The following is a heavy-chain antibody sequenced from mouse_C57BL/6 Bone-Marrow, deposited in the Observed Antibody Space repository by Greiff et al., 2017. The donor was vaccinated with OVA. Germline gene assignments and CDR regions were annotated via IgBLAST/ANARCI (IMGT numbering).Heavy chain of an antibody. CDR2: IDPETGGT. V-gene: IGHV1-15*01. CDR3: TRRLLLRLWAWFAY. CDR1: GYTFTDYE. J-gene: IGHJ3*01. Sequence: QVQLQQPGAELVRPGASVTLSCKASGYTFTDYEMHWVKQTPVHGLEWIGAIDPETGGTAYNQKFKGKAILTADKSSSTAYMELRSLTSEDSAVYYCTRRLLLRLWAWFAYWGQGTLVTVSA. D-gene: IGHD2-4*01.